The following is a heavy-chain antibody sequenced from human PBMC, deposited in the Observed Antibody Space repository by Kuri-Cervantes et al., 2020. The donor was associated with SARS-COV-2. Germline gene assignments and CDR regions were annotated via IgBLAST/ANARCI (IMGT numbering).Heavy chain of an antibody. CDR2: INHSGST. Sequence: SETLSLTCAVYGGSFSGYYWRWIRQPPGKGLEWIGEINHSGSTNYNPSLKSRVTISVDTSKNQFSLKLSSVTAADTAVYYCARGWYPVGATILYYFDYWGQGTLVTVSS. CDR3: ARGWYPVGATILYYFDY. J-gene: IGHJ4*02. D-gene: IGHD1-26*01. CDR1: GGSFSGYY. V-gene: IGHV4-34*01.